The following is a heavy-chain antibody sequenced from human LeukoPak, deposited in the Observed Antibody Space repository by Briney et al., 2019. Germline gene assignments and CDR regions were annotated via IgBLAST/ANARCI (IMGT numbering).Heavy chain of an antibody. CDR1: GSTFSSYW. D-gene: IGHD6-13*01. CDR3: ARDISWYHNLDY. Sequence: PGGSLRLSCAASGSTFSSYWMSWVRQAPGKGLEWVANIKQDGSEKYYVDSVKGRFTIPRDNAKNSLYLQMNSLRAEDTAVYYCARDISWYHNLDYWGQGTLVTVSS. J-gene: IGHJ4*02. V-gene: IGHV3-7*01. CDR2: IKQDGSEK.